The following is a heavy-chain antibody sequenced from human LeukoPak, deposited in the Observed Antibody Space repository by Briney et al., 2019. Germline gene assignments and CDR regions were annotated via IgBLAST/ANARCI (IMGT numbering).Heavy chain of an antibody. CDR1: GYTFTGYY. Sequence: ASVKVSCKASGYTFTGYYMHWVRQAPGQGLEWMGWINPDSGGTNYAQKFQGRVTMTRDTSITTAYMELSRLTSDDTAVYYCARVYAVQYYFDYWGQGTLVTVSS. V-gene: IGHV1-2*02. J-gene: IGHJ4*02. D-gene: IGHD2-2*01. CDR3: ARVYAVQYYFDY. CDR2: INPDSGGT.